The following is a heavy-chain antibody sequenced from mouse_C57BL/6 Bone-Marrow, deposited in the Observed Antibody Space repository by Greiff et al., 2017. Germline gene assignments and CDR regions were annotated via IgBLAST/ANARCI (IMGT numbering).Heavy chain of an antibody. Sequence: VQLQESGAELVRPGTSVKVSCKASGYAFTNYLIEWVKQRPGQGLEWIGVINPGSGGTNYNEKFKGKATLTADKSSSTAYMQLSSLTSEDSAVYFCARRGIVTTYYFDYWGQGTTLTVSS. CDR3: ARRGIVTTYYFDY. D-gene: IGHD2-5*01. CDR2: INPGSGGT. V-gene: IGHV1-54*01. J-gene: IGHJ2*01. CDR1: GYAFTNYL.